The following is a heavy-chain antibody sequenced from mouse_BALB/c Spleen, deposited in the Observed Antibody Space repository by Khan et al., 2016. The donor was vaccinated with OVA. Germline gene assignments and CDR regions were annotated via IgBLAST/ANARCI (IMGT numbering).Heavy chain of an antibody. CDR1: GYIFTNYV. D-gene: IGHD4-1*01. CDR2: INPYNDGT. V-gene: IGHV1S136*01. J-gene: IGHJ2*01. CDR3: ARGNWQSYYFDY. Sequence: VQLKQSGPELGKPGASVKMSCKPSGYIFTNYVLHWVKQKPGQGLEWIGYINPYNDGTKYTENFTGKATLASDKSSITAYLELSSLTSEDSAVYYCARGNWQSYYFDYWGQFTTLTLSS.